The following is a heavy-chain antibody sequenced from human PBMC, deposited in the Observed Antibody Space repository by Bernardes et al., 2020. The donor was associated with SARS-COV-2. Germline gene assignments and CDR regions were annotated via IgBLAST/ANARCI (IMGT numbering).Heavy chain of an antibody. CDR1: GFTFRSSS. J-gene: IGHJ4*02. CDR3: AFEGVAAATQGY. D-gene: IGHD6-13*01. V-gene: IGHV3-21*01. Sequence: GGPLLLSCAASGFTFRSSSMNWVRQAPGTGLAWVSSLSSSSRYIYYADSVKGRFTISRDNAKNSLYLQMNSLRAEDTAVYYCAFEGVAAATQGYWGQGTLVTGSS. CDR2: LSSSSRYI.